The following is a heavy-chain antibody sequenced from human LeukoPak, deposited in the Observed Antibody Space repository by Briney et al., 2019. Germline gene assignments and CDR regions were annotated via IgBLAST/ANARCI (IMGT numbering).Heavy chain of an antibody. CDR3: AKDLYCSTNSCYFDY. CDR1: GFTFRSYA. V-gene: IGHV3-23*01. J-gene: IGHJ4*02. Sequence: PGGSLRLSCAASGFTFRSYAMSWVRQAPGKGLEWVSSISGSGGSTYYADSVKGRFTISRDNSKNALYLQMNSLRAEDTAVYYCAKDLYCSTNSCYFDYWGQGTLVTVSS. D-gene: IGHD2-2*01. CDR2: ISGSGGST.